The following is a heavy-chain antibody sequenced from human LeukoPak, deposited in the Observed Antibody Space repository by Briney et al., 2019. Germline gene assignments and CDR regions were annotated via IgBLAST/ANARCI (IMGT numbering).Heavy chain of an antibody. D-gene: IGHD6-13*01. CDR3: ARMRPALLAAAGTGFDY. V-gene: IGHV1-18*01. J-gene: IGHJ4*02. CDR1: GYTFTSYG. Sequence: ASVKVSCKASGYTFTSYGISWVRQAPGQGLEWMGWISAYNGNTNYAQKLQGRVTMTTDTSTSTAYMGLRSLRSDDTAVYYCARMRPALLAAAGTGFDYWGQGTLVTVSS. CDR2: ISAYNGNT.